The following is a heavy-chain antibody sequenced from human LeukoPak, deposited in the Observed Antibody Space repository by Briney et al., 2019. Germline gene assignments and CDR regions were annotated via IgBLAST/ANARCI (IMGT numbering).Heavy chain of an antibody. CDR1: GFTFRSYA. J-gene: IGHJ4*02. Sequence: GGSLRLSCVASGFTFRSYAMSWVRQAPGKGLEWVSAISGSGGSTYYADSVKGRFTISRDNSKNTLYLQMNSLRAEDTAVYYCAKQPYYYGLGSPSPIDYWGQGALVTVSS. V-gene: IGHV3-23*01. CDR2: ISGSGGST. CDR3: AKQPYYYGLGSPSPIDY. D-gene: IGHD3-10*01.